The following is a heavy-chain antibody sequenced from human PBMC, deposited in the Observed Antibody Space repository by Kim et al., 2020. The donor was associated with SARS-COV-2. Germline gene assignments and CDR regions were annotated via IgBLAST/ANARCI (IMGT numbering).Heavy chain of an antibody. J-gene: IGHJ4*02. V-gene: IGHV4-34*01. CDR3: ARGGYSYGLGG. D-gene: IGHD5-18*01. Sequence: TNYNPALKSRVTISVDTSKNQFPLKLSAVTAADTAVYYCARGGYSYGLGGWGQGTLVTVSS. CDR2: T.